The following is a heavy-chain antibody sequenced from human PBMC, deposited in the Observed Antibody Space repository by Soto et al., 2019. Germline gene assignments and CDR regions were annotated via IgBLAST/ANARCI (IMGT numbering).Heavy chain of an antibody. Sequence: PSETLSLTCSDSGGSISNHNWGWIRLPPGRGLESIANIYYDGNTYYNPSLESRVTISLDTSKNQFSLHLNSVTPEDTAVYYCVRLIGNSWLDFWGQGTLVTVSS. D-gene: IGHD2-8*01. CDR3: VRLIGNSWLDF. V-gene: IGHV4-59*04. CDR1: GGSISNHN. J-gene: IGHJ5*01. CDR2: IYYDGNT.